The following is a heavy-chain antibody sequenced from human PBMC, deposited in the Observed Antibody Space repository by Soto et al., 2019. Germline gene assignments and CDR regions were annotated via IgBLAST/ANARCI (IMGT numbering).Heavy chain of an antibody. CDR3: ARDWRYFDWLPGGKHWFDP. CDR1: GYTFTGYY. V-gene: IGHV1-2*02. D-gene: IGHD3-9*01. Sequence: ASVKVSCKASGYTFTGYYMHWVRQAPGQGLEWMGWINPNSGGTNYAQKFQGRVTMTRDTSVSTAYMELSRLRSDDTAVYYCARDWRYFDWLPGGKHWFDPWGQGTLVTVSS. CDR2: INPNSGGT. J-gene: IGHJ5*02.